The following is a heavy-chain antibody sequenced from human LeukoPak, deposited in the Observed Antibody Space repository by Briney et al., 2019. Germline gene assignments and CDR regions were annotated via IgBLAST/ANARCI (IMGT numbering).Heavy chain of an antibody. Sequence: GGSLRPSCAASGFTFSSYGMHWVRQAPGKGLEWVAFIRYDGSNKYYADSVKGRFTISRDNSKNTLYLQMNSLRAEDTAVYYCATLMGYCSSTSCLFDYWGQGTLVTVSS. CDR3: ATLMGYCSSTSCLFDY. J-gene: IGHJ4*02. CDR2: IRYDGSNK. CDR1: GFTFSSYG. V-gene: IGHV3-30*02. D-gene: IGHD2-2*01.